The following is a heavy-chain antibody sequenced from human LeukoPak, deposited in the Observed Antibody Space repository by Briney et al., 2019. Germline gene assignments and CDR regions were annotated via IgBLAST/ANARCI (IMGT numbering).Heavy chain of an antibody. CDR1: GGTFSSYT. V-gene: IGHV1-18*01. J-gene: IGHJ4*02. CDR3: ASDGRVFEYYYDSSDYFTFFDY. Sequence: ASVKVSCKASGGTFSSYTINWVRQAPGQGLEWMGWISAYNGNTNYAQKLQGRVTMTTDTSTSTAYMELRSLRSDDTAVYYCASDGRVFEYYYDSSDYFTFFDYWGQGTLVTVSS. CDR2: ISAYNGNT. D-gene: IGHD3-22*01.